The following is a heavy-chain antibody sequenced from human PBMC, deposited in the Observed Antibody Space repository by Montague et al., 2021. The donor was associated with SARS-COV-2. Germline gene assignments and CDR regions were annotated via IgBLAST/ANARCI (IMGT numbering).Heavy chain of an antibody. Sequence: SETLSLTCTVSGGSISSNSYYWGWIRQSPGKGLEWIGEINHGGSTNYNPSLKSRVTISVDTSKNQFSLKLSSVTAADTAVYYCARGWGYYDSSGYLLFDYWGQGTLVTVSS. CDR2: INHGGST. CDR3: ARGWGYYDSSGYLLFDY. J-gene: IGHJ4*02. V-gene: IGHV4-39*07. CDR1: GGSISSNSYY. D-gene: IGHD3-22*01.